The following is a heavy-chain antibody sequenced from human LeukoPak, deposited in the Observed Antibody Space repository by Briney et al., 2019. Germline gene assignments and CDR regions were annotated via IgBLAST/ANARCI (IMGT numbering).Heavy chain of an antibody. CDR2: IYYSGSA. V-gene: IGHV4-59*01. CDR1: GGSISSYY. CDR3: ATGPRSFADY. D-gene: IGHD6-13*01. J-gene: IGHJ4*02. Sequence: SETLSLTCTVSGGSISSYYWSWIRQPPGKGLEWIGYIYYSGSANYNSSLKSRVTISVDTSKNQFSLKLSSVTAADTAVYYCATGPRSFADYWGQGTLVTVSS.